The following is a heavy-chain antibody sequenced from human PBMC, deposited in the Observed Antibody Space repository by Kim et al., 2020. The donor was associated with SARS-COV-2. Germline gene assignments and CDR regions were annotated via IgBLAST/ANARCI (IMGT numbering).Heavy chain of an antibody. J-gene: IGHJ5*02. V-gene: IGHV3-48*02. D-gene: IGHD6-13*01. CDR3: ASLSIRAAAGNDWFDP. CDR2: ISSSSSTI. CDR1: GFTFSSYS. Sequence: GGSLRLSCAASGFTFSSYSMNWVRQAPGKGLEWVSYISSSSSTIYYADSVKGRFTISRDNAKNSLYLQMNSLRDEETAVYYCASLSIRAAAGNDWFDPWGQGTLVTVSS.